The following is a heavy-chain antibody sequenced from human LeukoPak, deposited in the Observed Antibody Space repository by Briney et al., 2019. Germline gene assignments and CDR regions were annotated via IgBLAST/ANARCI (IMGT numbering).Heavy chain of an antibody. V-gene: IGHV4-59*08. CDR1: GGSISSYY. Sequence: PSETLSLTCTVSGGSISSYYWSWIRQPPGKGLEWIGYIYYSGSTNYNPSLKSRVTTSVDTSKNQFSLKLSSVTAADTAVYYCARYGSGSYMRVYFDYWGQGTLVTVSS. CDR3: ARYGSGSYMRVYFDY. CDR2: IYYSGST. D-gene: IGHD3-10*01. J-gene: IGHJ4*02.